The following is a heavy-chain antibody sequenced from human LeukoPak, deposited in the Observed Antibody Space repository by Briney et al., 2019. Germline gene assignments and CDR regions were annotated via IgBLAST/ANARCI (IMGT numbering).Heavy chain of an antibody. D-gene: IGHD3-3*01. V-gene: IGHV4-38-2*01. CDR1: GYSISSGYY. CDR3: ARQNGDFWSGYFDY. Sequence: SETLSLTCAVSGYSISSGYYWGWIRQPPGEGLEWIGSIYHRGSTYYTPSLKSRVTISVDTSKNHFSLKLSSVTAADTSVYYCARQNGDFWSGYFDYWGQGTLVTVSS. CDR2: IYHRGST. J-gene: IGHJ4*02.